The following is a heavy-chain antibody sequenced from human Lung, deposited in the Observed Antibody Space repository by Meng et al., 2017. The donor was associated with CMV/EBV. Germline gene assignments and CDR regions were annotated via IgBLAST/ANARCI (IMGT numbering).Heavy chain of an antibody. CDR3: ARGSRGAFAFDI. V-gene: IGHV3-11*04. Sequence: SCAASGFTFSDYYMSWIRQTPGRXLEXISYISSAGQTIFYADSXEGRFSISRDNDKNSLDLQMNSLRVEDSALYYCARGSRGAFAFDIWGQGTTVSVSA. D-gene: IGHD4-17*01. CDR1: GFTFSDYY. J-gene: IGHJ3*02. CDR2: ISSAGQTI.